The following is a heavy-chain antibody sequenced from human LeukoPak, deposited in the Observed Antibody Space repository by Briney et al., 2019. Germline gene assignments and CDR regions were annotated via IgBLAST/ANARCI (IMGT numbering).Heavy chain of an antibody. V-gene: IGHV3-9*01. CDR3: AKDRSMVRGAFDI. CDR1: GFTFDDYA. CDR2: ISWNSGSI. D-gene: IGHD3-10*01. J-gene: IGHJ3*02. Sequence: GRSLRLSCAASGFTFDDYAMHWVRQAPGKGLEWVSGISWNSGSIGYADSVKGRFTISRDNAKNSLYLQMNSLRAEDTALYYCAKDRSMVRGAFDIWGQGTMVTVSS.